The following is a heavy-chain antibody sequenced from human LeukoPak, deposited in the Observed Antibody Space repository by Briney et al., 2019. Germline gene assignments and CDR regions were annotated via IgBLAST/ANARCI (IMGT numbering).Heavy chain of an antibody. D-gene: IGHD3-22*01. CDR2: INPNSGGT. CDR3: AMLYYYDSSGYGTPFDY. Sequence: ASVTVSCKASGYTFTGYYMHWVRQATGQGLEWMRWINPNSGGTNYAQKFQGRVTMTRDTSISTAYMELSRLRSDDTAVYYCAMLYYYDSSGYGTPFDYWGQGTLVTVSS. CDR1: GYTFTGYY. J-gene: IGHJ4*02. V-gene: IGHV1-2*02.